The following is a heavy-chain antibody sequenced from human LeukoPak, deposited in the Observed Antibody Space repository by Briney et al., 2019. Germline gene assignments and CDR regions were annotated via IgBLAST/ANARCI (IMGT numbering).Heavy chain of an antibody. CDR1: GLTFNNYA. J-gene: IGHJ4*02. CDR3: ARAWSSS. D-gene: IGHD6-6*01. Sequence: GGSLRLSCAVSGLTFNNYAMNWVRQAPGKGLEWVSYISSSSSTIYYADSVKGRFTISRDNAKNSLYLQMNSLRAEDTAVYYCARAWSSSWGQGTLVTVSS. CDR2: ISSSSSTI. V-gene: IGHV3-48*01.